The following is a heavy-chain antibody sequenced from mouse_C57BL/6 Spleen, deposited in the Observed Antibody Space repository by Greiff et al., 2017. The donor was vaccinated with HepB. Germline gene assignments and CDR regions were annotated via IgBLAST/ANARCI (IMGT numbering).Heavy chain of an antibody. CDR1: GFSINSDCY. CDR2: TFYSGIT. Sequence: EVQLVESGPSLVRPSQTLSLTCTVTGFSINSDCYWIWIRQFPGNKLEYIGYTFYSGITYYNPSLESRTYITRDTSKNQFSLKLSSVTTEDTATYYCARYSNYLYAMDYWGQGTSVTVSS. CDR3: ARYSNYLYAMDY. D-gene: IGHD2-5*01. V-gene: IGHV3-3*01. J-gene: IGHJ4*01.